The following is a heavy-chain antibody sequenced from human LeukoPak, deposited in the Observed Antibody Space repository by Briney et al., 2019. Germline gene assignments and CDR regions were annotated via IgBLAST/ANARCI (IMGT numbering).Heavy chain of an antibody. CDR3: GRRGDNWFAP. CDR2: IYPGDSNT. V-gene: IGHV5-51*01. J-gene: IGHJ5*02. CDR1: GYSFTDYW. Sequence: GESWKISCKASGYSFTDYWIGWVRQMPGKGLEWMGIIYPGDSNTRYSPSFLGQVTISADKSITTAYLQWSSLKASDTAMYYCGRRGDNWFAPWGQGTLVTVSS. D-gene: IGHD3-3*01.